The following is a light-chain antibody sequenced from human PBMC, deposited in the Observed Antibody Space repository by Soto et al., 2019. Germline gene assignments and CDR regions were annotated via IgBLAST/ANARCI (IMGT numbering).Light chain of an antibody. CDR1: SSNIGNNY. J-gene: IGLJ1*01. CDR2: ENN. Sequence: QSALTQPPSVSAAPGQKVTISCSGSSSNIGNNYVSWYQQLPGTAPKLLIYENNKRPSGIPDRFSGSKSGTSATLGITGLQTGDEDDYYCGTWDSSLSAGFYVFGTGTKVTVL. CDR3: GTWDSSLSAGFYV. V-gene: IGLV1-51*02.